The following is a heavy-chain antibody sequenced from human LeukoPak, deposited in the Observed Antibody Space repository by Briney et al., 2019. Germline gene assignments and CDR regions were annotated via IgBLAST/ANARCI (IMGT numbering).Heavy chain of an antibody. D-gene: IGHD6-19*01. CDR1: GYTFTSYG. CDR2: ISAYNGNT. V-gene: IGHV1-18*01. Sequence: GASVKVSCKASGYTFTSYGISWVRQAPGQGLEWMGWISAYNGNTNYAQKFQGRVTITADESTSTAYMELSSLRSEDTAVYYCARVRGSSGWYDYWGQGTLVTVSS. J-gene: IGHJ4*02. CDR3: ARVRGSSGWYDY.